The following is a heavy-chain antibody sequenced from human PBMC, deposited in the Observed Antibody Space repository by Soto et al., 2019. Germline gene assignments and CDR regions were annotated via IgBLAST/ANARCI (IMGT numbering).Heavy chain of an antibody. D-gene: IGHD6-19*01. CDR2: ISSSSSTI. V-gene: IGHV3-48*01. CDR1: GFTFSSYS. Sequence: GGSLRLSCAASGFTFSSYSMNWVRQAPGKGLEWVSYISSSSSTIYYADSVKGRFTISRDNAKNSLYLQMNSLRAEDTAVYYCARDMLAVAGSFSAFDIWGQGTMVTVSS. CDR3: ARDMLAVAGSFSAFDI. J-gene: IGHJ3*02.